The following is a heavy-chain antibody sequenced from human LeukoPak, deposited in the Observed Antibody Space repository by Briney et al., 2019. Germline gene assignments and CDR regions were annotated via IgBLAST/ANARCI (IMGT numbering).Heavy chain of an antibody. V-gene: IGHV1-2*02. CDR2: INPNSGGT. Sequence: ASVKVSCKASGYTFTGYYMHWVRQAPGQGLEWMGWINPNSGGTNYAQKLQGRVTMTTDTSTSTAYMELRSLRSDDTAVYYCARVRPYNWNDPGYWGQGTLVTVSS. D-gene: IGHD1-20*01. J-gene: IGHJ4*02. CDR1: GYTFTGYY. CDR3: ARVRPYNWNDPGY.